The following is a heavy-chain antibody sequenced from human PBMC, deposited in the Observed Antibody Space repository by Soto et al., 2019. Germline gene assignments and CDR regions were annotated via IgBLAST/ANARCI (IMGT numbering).Heavy chain of an antibody. CDR3: ARAGCSGGSCYDWFDP. D-gene: IGHD2-15*01. CDR1: GFTFSSYS. V-gene: IGHV3-48*02. J-gene: IGHJ5*02. Sequence: EVQLVESGGGLVQPGGSLRLSCAASGFTFSSYSMNWVRQAPGKGLEWVSYISSSSSTIYYADSVKGRFTISRDNAKNSLYLQMNSLREEDTAVYYCARAGCSGGSCYDWFDPWGQGTLVTVSS. CDR2: ISSSSSTI.